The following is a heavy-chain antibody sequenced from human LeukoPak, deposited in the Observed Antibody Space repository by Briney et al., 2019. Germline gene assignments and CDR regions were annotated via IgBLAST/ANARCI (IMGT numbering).Heavy chain of an antibody. D-gene: IGHD3-16*02. CDR3: AKRGVVVRVFLDGFHKEAYYFDS. V-gene: IGHV3-23*01. Sequence: GGSLRLSCGVSGITLSNYGMSWVRQAPGKGLEWVAGLSGSAGGTNYADSVKGRFTISRDNSKNTLFLQMDRLRVEDTAVYFCAKRGVVVRVFLDGFHKEAYYFDSWGQGAQVTVSS. CDR2: LSGSAGGT. CDR1: GITLSNYG. J-gene: IGHJ4*02.